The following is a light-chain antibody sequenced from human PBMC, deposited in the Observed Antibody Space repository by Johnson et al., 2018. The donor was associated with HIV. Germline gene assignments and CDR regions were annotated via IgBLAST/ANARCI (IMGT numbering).Light chain of an antibody. CDR1: TSNIGNNY. CDR2: EKN. J-gene: IGLJ1*01. Sequence: QSVLTQPPSVSAAPGQKVTISCSGSTSNIGNNYVSWYQQLPGTAPKLLIYEKNKRPSGIPDRFSASKSGTSATLVITGLQTGDEADYYCGTWDSSLNSYVFGTGTNVSVL. CDR3: GTWDSSLNSYV. V-gene: IGLV1-51*02.